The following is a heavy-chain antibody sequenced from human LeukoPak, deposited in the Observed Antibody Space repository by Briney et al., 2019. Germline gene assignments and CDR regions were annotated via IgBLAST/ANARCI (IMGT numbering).Heavy chain of an antibody. V-gene: IGHV1-2*02. CDR1: GYSFNAYY. D-gene: IGHD3-10*01. Sequence: ASVKVFCKAFGYSFNAYYIYWVRQDPGQGLEWMGRINPNSGDTQYAQKFQGRVSMTRDTSTSTAYMELSRLRSDDTAVYYCARDRDGSGINWFDPWGQGTLVTVSS. CDR3: ARDRDGSGINWFDP. CDR2: INPNSGDT. J-gene: IGHJ5*02.